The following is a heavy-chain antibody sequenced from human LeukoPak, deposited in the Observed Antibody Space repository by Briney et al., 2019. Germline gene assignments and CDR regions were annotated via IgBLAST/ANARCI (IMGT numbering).Heavy chain of an antibody. CDR1: GFTFRDYG. CDR2: IKQDGSEK. CDR3: ARQSRPIAVAGKDY. D-gene: IGHD6-19*01. V-gene: IGHV3-7*01. Sequence: PGGSLRLSCAASGFTFRDYGMSWVRQAPGQGLEWVANIKQDGSEKYYVDSVKGRFTISRDNAKNSLYLQMNSLRAEDTAVYVCARQSRPIAVAGKDYWGQGTLVTVSS. J-gene: IGHJ4*02.